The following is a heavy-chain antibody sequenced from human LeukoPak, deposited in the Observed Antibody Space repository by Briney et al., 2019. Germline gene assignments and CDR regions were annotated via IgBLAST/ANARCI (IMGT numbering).Heavy chain of an antibody. V-gene: IGHV1-2*02. CDR1: GYTFTSYG. CDR3: ARANPIFGVVITIDY. D-gene: IGHD3-3*01. CDR2: INPNSGGT. Sequence: ASVKVSCKASGYTFTSYGISWVRQAPGQGLEWMGWINPNSGGTNYAQKFQGRVTMTRDTSISTAYMELSRLRSDDTAVYYCARANPIFGVVITIDYWGQGTLVTVSS. J-gene: IGHJ4*02.